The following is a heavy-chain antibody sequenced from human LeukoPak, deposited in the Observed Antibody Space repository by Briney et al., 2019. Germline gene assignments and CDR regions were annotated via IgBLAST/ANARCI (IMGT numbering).Heavy chain of an antibody. Sequence: PGGSLGLSCAASGFTFSNYGMHWVRQAPGEGLEWVAFLRRDGSDKYYADSVEGRFTISRDNSKNTVYLQMNSLRPEDTAVYYCAKDHSQNFDYWGQGTLVTVSS. CDR2: LRRDGSDK. CDR1: GFTFSNYG. V-gene: IGHV3-30*02. D-gene: IGHD5-18*01. CDR3: AKDHSQNFDY. J-gene: IGHJ4*02.